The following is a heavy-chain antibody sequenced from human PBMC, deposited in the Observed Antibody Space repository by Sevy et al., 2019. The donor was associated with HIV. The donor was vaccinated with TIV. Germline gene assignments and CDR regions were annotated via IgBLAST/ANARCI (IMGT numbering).Heavy chain of an antibody. CDR3: AKEGSGSYYYFDY. D-gene: IGHD1-26*01. V-gene: IGHV1-2*02. CDR2: LNPNSGGT. CDR1: GYTFTGYY. Sequence: ASVKVSCNTSGYTFTGYYMHWVRQAPGQGLEWMGWLNPNSGGTNYAQKFQGRVTMTRDTSISTAYMEVRRLRSDDTAVYYCAKEGSGSYYYFDYWGQGTLVTVSS. J-gene: IGHJ4*02.